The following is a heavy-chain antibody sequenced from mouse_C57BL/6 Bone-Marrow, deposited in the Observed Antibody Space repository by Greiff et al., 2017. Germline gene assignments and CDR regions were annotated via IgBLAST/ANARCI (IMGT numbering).Heavy chain of an antibody. D-gene: IGHD1-1*01. CDR3: AREGTTVAIFDY. CDR1: GYTFTSYW. V-gene: IGHV1-64*01. J-gene: IGHJ2*01. CDR2: IHPNSGST. Sequence: QVQLQQPGAELVKPGASVKLSCKASGYTFTSYWMHWVKQRPGQGLEWIGMIHPNSGSTNSNEKFKSKATLTVDKSSSTAYVQLSSLTSYDAAVYYFAREGTTVAIFDYWGQGTTLTVSS.